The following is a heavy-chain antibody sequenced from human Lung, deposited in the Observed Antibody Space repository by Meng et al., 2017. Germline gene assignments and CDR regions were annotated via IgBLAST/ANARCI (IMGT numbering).Heavy chain of an antibody. CDR1: GYTFTDYY. Sequence: QVQLVQSGAEVKKPGASVKVSCKASGYTFTDYYIHWVRQALGQGLEWMGRINPNSGGTNYVQKFQGRVTMTRDTSISTAYMELTRLRSDDTAIYYCARENVGDGGYDFDFWGRGTLVTVSS. V-gene: IGHV1-2*06. J-gene: IGHJ4*02. CDR3: ARENVGDGGYDFDF. CDR2: INPNSGGT. D-gene: IGHD5-12*01.